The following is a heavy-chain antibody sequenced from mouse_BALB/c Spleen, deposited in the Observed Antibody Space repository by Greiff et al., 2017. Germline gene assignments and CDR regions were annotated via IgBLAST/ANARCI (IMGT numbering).Heavy chain of an antibody. J-gene: IGHJ3*01. CDR2: INPSSGYT. Sequence: DQLQQSEAELARPGASVKMSCKASGYTFTSYTMHWVKQRPGQGLEWIGYINPSSGYTNYNQKFKDKATLTADKSSSTAYMQLSSLTSEDSAVYYCARGDVGFAYWGQGTLVTVSA. D-gene: IGHD3-3*01. CDR1: GYTFTSYT. V-gene: IGHV1-4*01. CDR3: ARGDVGFAY.